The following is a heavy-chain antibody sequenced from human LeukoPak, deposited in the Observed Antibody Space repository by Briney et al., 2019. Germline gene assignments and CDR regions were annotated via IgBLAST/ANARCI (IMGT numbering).Heavy chain of an antibody. D-gene: IGHD2-15*01. CDR2: INHSGST. CDR1: GGSFSGYY. V-gene: IGHV4-34*01. J-gene: IGHJ5*02. CDR3: ARGRVDCSGGSCSNWFDP. Sequence: SETLSLTCAVYGGSFSGYYWSWIRQPPGKGLEWIEEINHSGSTNYNPSLKSRVTISVDTSKNQFSLKLSSVTAADTAVYYCARGRVDCSGGSCSNWFDPWGQGTLVTVSS.